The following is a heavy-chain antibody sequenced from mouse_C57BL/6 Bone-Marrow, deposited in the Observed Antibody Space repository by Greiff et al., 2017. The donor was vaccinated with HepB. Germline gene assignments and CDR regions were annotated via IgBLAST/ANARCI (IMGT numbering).Heavy chain of an antibody. V-gene: IGHV3-6*01. CDR3: ARWGDY. CDR2: ISYDGSN. CDR1: GYSITSGYY. Sequence: DVKLQESGPGLVKPSQSLSLTCSVTGYSITSGYYWNWIRQFPGNKLEWMGYISYDGSNNYNPSLKNRISITRDTSKNQFFLKLNSVTTEDTATYYCARWGDYWGQGTTLTVSS. J-gene: IGHJ2*01.